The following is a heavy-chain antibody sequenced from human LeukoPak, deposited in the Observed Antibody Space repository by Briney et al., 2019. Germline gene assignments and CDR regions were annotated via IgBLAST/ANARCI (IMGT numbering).Heavy chain of an antibody. V-gene: IGHV4-61*02. CDR1: GGSISSGSYY. CDR2: IYTSGST. J-gene: IGHJ6*03. CDR3: ARSRLASLYTGSTYYYYYYMDV. D-gene: IGHD5-12*01. Sequence: SQTLSLTCTVSGGSISSGSYYWSWIRQPAGKGLEWIVRIYTSGSTNYNPSLKSRVTISVYTSKNQFSLKLSSVTAADTAVYYCARSRLASLYTGSTYYYYYYMDVWGKGTTVTISS.